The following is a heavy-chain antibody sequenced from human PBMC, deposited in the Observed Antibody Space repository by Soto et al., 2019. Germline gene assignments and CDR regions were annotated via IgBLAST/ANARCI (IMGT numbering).Heavy chain of an antibody. CDR1: GGSISSYY. J-gene: IGHJ4*02. Sequence: QVQLQESGPGLVKPSETLSLTCTVSGGSISSYYWSWIRQPPGKGLEWIGYIYYSGSTNYNPSLKSRVTISVDTSKNQFSLKLSSVTAADTAVYYCARVTSGWSGRRYFDYWGQGTLVTVSS. D-gene: IGHD6-13*01. CDR3: ARVTSGWSGRRYFDY. CDR2: IYYSGST. V-gene: IGHV4-59*01.